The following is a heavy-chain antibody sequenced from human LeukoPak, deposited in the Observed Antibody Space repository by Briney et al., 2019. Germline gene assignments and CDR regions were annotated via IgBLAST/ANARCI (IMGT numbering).Heavy chain of an antibody. CDR3: AREDYGI. Sequence: GGSLSLSCAASGFTFRNYWMSWVRQAPGKGLEWVANIKQDGSEKYYVDSVKGRFTISRDNAKNSLYLQLSSLRAEDTAVYYCAREDYGIWGQGTMVTVSS. CDR1: GFTFRNYW. V-gene: IGHV3-7*01. D-gene: IGHD3-16*01. J-gene: IGHJ3*02. CDR2: IKQDGSEK.